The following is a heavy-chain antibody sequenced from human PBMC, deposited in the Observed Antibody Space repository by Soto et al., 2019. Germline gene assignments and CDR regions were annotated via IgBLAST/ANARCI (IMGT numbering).Heavy chain of an antibody. D-gene: IGHD3-10*01. V-gene: IGHV1-18*01. CDR1: GYTFTSYG. CDR2: ISAYNGNT. CDR3: ARDWTYYYGSGSYSNFDY. Sequence: QVQLVQSGAEVKKPGASVKVSCKASGYTFTSYGISWVRQAPGQGLEWMGWISAYNGNTNYAQKLQGRVTMTTDTATRTAYMELRSRRSDDTAVYYCARDWTYYYGSGSYSNFDYWGQGTLVTVSS. J-gene: IGHJ4*02.